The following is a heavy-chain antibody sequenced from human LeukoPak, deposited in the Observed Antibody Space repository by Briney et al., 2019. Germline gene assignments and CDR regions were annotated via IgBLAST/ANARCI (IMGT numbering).Heavy chain of an antibody. D-gene: IGHD5-18*01. CDR3: AKSPSRLGGRAMVIDY. CDR2: ISGSGGST. V-gene: IGHV3-23*01. J-gene: IGHJ4*02. CDR1: GFTFGSYA. Sequence: GGSLRLSCAASGFTFGSYAMSWVRQAPGKGLEWVSAISGSGGSTYYADSVKGRFTISRDNSKNTLYLQMNSLRAEDTAVYYCAKSPSRLGGRAMVIDYWGQGTLVTVSS.